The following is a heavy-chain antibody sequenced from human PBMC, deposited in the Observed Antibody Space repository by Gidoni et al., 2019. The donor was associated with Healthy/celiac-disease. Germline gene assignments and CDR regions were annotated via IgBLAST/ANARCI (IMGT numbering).Heavy chain of an antibody. CDR2: INAGNGNT. Sequence: QVQLVQSGAEVKKPGASVKVSCKASRYTFTSYAMHWVRQAPGQRLEWMGWINAGNGNTKYSQKFQGRVTITRDTSASTAYMELSSLRSEDTAVYYCARGGSGWAFDYWGQGTLVTVSS. D-gene: IGHD6-19*01. V-gene: IGHV1-3*01. J-gene: IGHJ4*02. CDR3: ARGGSGWAFDY. CDR1: RYTFTSYA.